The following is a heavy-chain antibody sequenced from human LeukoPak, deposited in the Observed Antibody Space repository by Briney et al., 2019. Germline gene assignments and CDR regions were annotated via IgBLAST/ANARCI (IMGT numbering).Heavy chain of an antibody. Sequence: SETLSLTCTVSGGSISSSSYYWGWIRQPPGKGLEWIGSIYYSGSTYYNPSLKSRVTISVDTSKNQFSLKLSSVTAADTAVYYCARQRGEAAAGTGGDYMDVWGKGTTVTISS. CDR1: GGSISSSSYY. CDR2: IYYSGST. J-gene: IGHJ6*03. D-gene: IGHD6-13*01. CDR3: ARQRGEAAAGTGGDYMDV. V-gene: IGHV4-39*01.